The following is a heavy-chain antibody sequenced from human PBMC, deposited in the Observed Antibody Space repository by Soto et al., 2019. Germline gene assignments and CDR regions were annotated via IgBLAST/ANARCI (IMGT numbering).Heavy chain of an antibody. CDR2: IYYSGST. D-gene: IGHD3-10*01. V-gene: IGHV4-59*01. Sequence: PSETLSLTCTVSGGSISSYYWSWIRQPPGKGLEWIGYIYYSGSTNYNPSLKSRVTISVDTSKNQFSLKLSSVTAADTAAYYCARVVRGAPYYFDYWGQGTLVTVS. CDR3: ARVVRGAPYYFDY. J-gene: IGHJ4*02. CDR1: GGSISSYY.